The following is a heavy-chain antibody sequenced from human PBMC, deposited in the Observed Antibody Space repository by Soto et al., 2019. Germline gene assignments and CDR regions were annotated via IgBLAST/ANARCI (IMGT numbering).Heavy chain of an antibody. CDR3: ARDRDGYNYYYYYYGMDV. CDR2: IYYSGST. V-gene: IGHV4-59*01. CDR1: GGSISSYY. Sequence: PSETLSLTCTVSGGSISSYYWSWIRQPPGKGLEWIGYIYYSGSTNYNPSLKSRVTISVDTSKNQFSLKPSSVTAADTAVYYCARDRDGYNYYYYYYGMDVWGQGTTVTVSS. J-gene: IGHJ6*02. D-gene: IGHD5-12*01.